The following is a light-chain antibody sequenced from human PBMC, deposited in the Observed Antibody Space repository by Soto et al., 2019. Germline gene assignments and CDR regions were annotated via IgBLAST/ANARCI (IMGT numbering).Light chain of an antibody. J-gene: IGLJ1*01. CDR3: CSYAGNFIYV. Sequence: HSVLSPPRSVCWSTGELVTISCTGTSSDVGGYKYVSWYQQHPGKAPKLLIYDVIKRPSGVPDRFSGSKSGSTASLTISGLQAEDEADYYCCSYAGNFIYVFGTGTKVTDL. V-gene: IGLV2-11*01. CDR1: SSDVGGYKY. CDR2: DVI.